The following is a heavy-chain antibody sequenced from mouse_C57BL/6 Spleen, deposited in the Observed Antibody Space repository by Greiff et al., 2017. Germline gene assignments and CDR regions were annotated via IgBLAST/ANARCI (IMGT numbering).Heavy chain of an antibody. CDR2: ISSGSSTI. CDR1: GFTFSDYG. J-gene: IGHJ3*01. V-gene: IGHV5-17*01. D-gene: IGHD2-5*01. CDR3: AVIDYSNNGFAY. Sequence: EVKLVESGGGLVKPGGSLKLSCAASGFTFSDYGMHWVRQAPEKGLEWVAYISSGSSTIYYADTVKGRFTISRANAKNTLFLQMTSLRSEDTAMYYCAVIDYSNNGFAYWGQGTLVTVSA.